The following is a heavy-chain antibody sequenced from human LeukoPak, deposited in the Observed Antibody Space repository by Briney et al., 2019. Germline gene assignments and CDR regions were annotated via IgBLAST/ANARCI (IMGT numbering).Heavy chain of an antibody. CDR1: GFTFSSHF. D-gene: IGHD6-13*01. Sequence: GGSLRLSCAASGFTFSSHFINWVRQAPGRGLEWVSSIGSGGNFIYYADSVKGRFTISRDNAKNSLYLQMNSLRAEDTAVYYCARERYSTIQNDGLDMWGQGTMVIVSS. J-gene: IGHJ3*02. CDR3: ARERYSTIQNDGLDM. CDR2: IGSGGNFI. V-gene: IGHV3-21*01.